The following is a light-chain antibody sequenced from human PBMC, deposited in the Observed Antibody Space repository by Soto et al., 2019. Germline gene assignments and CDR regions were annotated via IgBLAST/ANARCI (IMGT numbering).Light chain of an antibody. CDR2: AAS. V-gene: IGKV1-39*01. CDR3: QHRYSTPLT. J-gene: IGKJ4*01. Sequence: DIQRTQSPSSLSASVGDRVTITCRASQSISSYLNWYQQKPGKAPKLLIYAASSLQSGVPSRFSGSGSGTDFTLTIRSRQTEGFATYGCQHRYSTPLTFGGGTKVDI. CDR1: QSISSY.